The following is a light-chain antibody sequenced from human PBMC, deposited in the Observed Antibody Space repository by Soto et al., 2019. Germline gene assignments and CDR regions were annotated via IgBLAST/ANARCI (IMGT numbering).Light chain of an antibody. CDR3: QQTFSTPRST. CDR2: AAS. J-gene: IGKJ2*01. Sequence: DIQMTQSPSSLSASVGDRVTMTCRASQYINTYLNWYQQKPGKAPKVLIYAASRLQSGVPSRFSGSGAGTDFTLPINNLQPEDFGVYYCQQTFSTPRSTFGQGTKLEIK. CDR1: QYINTY. V-gene: IGKV1-39*01.